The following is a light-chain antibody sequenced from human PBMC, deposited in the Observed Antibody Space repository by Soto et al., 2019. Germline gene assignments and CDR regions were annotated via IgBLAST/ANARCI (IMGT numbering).Light chain of an antibody. CDR3: CSYAGSSTYV. Sequence: QSVLTQPPSASGTPGQRVTFSCSGSSSNIGGNTVSWFQHLPRTAPKLLIFSNSQRPSGVPDRFSGAKSGTSASLAISGLQSEDEANYYCCSYAGSSTYVFGTGTKLTVL. CDR2: SNS. CDR1: SSNIGGNT. J-gene: IGLJ1*01. V-gene: IGLV1-44*01.